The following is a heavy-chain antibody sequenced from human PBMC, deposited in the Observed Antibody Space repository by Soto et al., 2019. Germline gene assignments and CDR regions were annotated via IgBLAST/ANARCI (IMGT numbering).Heavy chain of an antibody. CDR3: ARVYPSDTRYGYVGNNWFDP. Sequence: QVQLVQSGAEVKKPGASVKVSCKASGYTFTSYYMHWVRQAPGQGLEWMGIINPSGGSTSYAKKVQGGTTMTRDTSKRTVYMELSSLRSEDTAVYYCARVYPSDTRYGYVGNNWFDPWGQGTLVTVSS. V-gene: IGHV1-46*03. CDR1: GYTFTSYY. D-gene: IGHD5-18*01. CDR2: INPSGGST. J-gene: IGHJ5*02.